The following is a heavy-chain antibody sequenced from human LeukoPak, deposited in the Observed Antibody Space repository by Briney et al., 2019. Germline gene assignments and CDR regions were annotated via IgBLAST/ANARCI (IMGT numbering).Heavy chain of an antibody. D-gene: IGHD1-26*01. CDR1: GYTLSDVS. CDR3: ARGVVGATVDY. J-gene: IGHJ4*02. CDR2: FVLEDGER. V-gene: IGHV1-24*01. Sequence: GASVKVSCKVSGYTLSDVSMHWVRQGPGKGLEWMGGFVLEDGERIYAQKFRGRVRVTEDTSTDTAYMELSSLRSEDTAVYYCARGVVGATVDYWGQGTLVTVSS.